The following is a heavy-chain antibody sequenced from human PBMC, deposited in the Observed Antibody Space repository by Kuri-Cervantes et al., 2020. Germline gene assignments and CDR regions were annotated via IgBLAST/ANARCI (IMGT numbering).Heavy chain of an antibody. CDR1: GFSFDDFA. D-gene: IGHD3-22*01. J-gene: IGHJ3*02. V-gene: IGHV3-73*01. CDR2: IRSKANSYAT. Sequence: GESLKISCLGSGFSFDDFAMHWVRQASGKGLEWVGRIRSKANSYATAYAASVKGRFTISRDDSKNTAYLQMNSLKTEDTAVYYCTRRLDSSGYYYAFDIWGQGTMVTVSS. CDR3: TRRLDSSGYYYAFDI.